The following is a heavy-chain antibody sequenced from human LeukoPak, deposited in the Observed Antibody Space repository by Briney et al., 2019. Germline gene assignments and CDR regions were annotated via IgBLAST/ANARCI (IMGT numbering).Heavy chain of an antibody. Sequence: ASVKVSCKASGYTFTGYYMHWVRQAPGQGLEWMGWINPNSGGTNYAQKFQGRVTMTRDASISTAYMELSRQRSDDTAVYYCAREEHNYYDVEDAFDIWGQGTMVTVSS. CDR3: AREEHNYYDVEDAFDI. CDR2: INPNSGGT. D-gene: IGHD3-22*01. J-gene: IGHJ3*02. CDR1: GYTFTGYY. V-gene: IGHV1-2*02.